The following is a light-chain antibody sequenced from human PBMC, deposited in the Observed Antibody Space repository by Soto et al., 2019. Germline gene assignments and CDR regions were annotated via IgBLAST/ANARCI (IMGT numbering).Light chain of an antibody. V-gene: IGKV1-39*01. J-gene: IGKJ4*01. CDR2: AAS. CDR3: QQSYSTPLT. CDR1: QSISSY. Sequence: DIQMTQSPSSLSASVGDGVTITCRASQSISSYLNWYQQKPGKAPKLLIYAASSLQSGVPSRFSGSGSGTDSTLTISSLQPEDFATYYCQQSYSTPLTFGGGTKVDIK.